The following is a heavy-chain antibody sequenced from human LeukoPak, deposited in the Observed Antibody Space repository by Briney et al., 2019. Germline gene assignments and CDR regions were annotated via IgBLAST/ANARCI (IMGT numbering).Heavy chain of an antibody. Sequence: SETLSLTCTVSGDSISSSSYYWGWIRQPPGKGLEWIGSIYYSGSTYYNPYLKSRVTISVDTSKNQFSLKLSSVTAADTAVHYCARRVRGFGDGYNSDWFDPWGQGTLVTVSS. J-gene: IGHJ5*02. CDR2: IYYSGST. V-gene: IGHV4-39*07. D-gene: IGHD5-24*01. CDR1: GDSISSSSYY. CDR3: ARRVRGFGDGYNSDWFDP.